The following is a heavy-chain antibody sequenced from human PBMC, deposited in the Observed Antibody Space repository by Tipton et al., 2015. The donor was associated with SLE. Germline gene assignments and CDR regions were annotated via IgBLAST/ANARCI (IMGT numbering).Heavy chain of an antibody. CDR2: VFSSGTT. Sequence: TLSLTCTVSGGSISSGGYYWTWIRQHPGKGLEWIGYVFSSGTTYYNPSLQGRLSMSLDTSKNQLSLQSSSVTSADTAVYYCARYFYDSSGVCLFDLWGQGTLVTVSS. J-gene: IGHJ5*02. V-gene: IGHV4-31*03. CDR1: GGSISSGGYY. CDR3: ARYFYDSSGVCLFDL. D-gene: IGHD3-22*01.